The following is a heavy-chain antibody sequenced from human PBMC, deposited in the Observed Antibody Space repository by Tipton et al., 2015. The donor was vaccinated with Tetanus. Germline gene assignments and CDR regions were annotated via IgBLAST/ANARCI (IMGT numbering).Heavy chain of an antibody. CDR1: GGSISGGRYY. Sequence: TLSLTCTVSGGSISGGRYYWSWIRQRPGKGLEWIGDIYSSGSTYSDPSLKGRVTISVDTSKNQFSLRLNSVTAADTAVYYCARDQARGARGWNYFDYWDLGTLVTVSP. D-gene: IGHD1-26*01. CDR3: ARDQARGARGWNYFDY. V-gene: IGHV4-31*03. J-gene: IGHJ4*02. CDR2: IYSSGST.